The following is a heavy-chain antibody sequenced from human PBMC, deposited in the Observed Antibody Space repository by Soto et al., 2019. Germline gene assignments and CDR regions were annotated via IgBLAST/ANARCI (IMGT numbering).Heavy chain of an antibody. D-gene: IGHD3-22*01. CDR2: ISGSGGST. V-gene: IGHV3-23*04. J-gene: IGHJ4*02. Sequence: EVQLVESGGGLVQPGGSLRLSCAASGFTFSSYAMSWVRQAPGKGLEWVSAISGSGGSTYYADSVKGRFTISRDNTKNTLYLQKNSMRAEDTAVYYCAKDNYDDRSGYCTYWGQGTLVTVSS. CDR3: AKDNYDDRSGYCTY. CDR1: GFTFSSYA.